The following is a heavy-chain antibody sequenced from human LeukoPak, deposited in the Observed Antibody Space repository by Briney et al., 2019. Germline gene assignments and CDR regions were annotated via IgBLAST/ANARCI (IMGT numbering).Heavy chain of an antibody. V-gene: IGHV3-66*01. J-gene: IGHJ4*02. CDR3: ARLHGYSSGWFDY. D-gene: IGHD6-19*01. CDR2: IYSGGST. Sequence: EGSLRLSCAASGFTVSSNYMSWVRQAPGKGLEWVSVIYSGGSTYYADSVKGRFTISRDNSKNTLYLQMNSLRAEDTAVYYCARLHGYSSGWFDYWGQGTLVTVSS. CDR1: GFTVSSNY.